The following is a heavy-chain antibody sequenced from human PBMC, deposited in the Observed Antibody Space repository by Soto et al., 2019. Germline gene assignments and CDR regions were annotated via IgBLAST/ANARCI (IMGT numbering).Heavy chain of an antibody. D-gene: IGHD2-8*01. CDR1: GYSFTDYH. V-gene: IGHV1-2*04. CDR2: INPKSGGT. J-gene: IGHJ6*02. CDR3: ARGHSTDCSNGVCSFFYNHEMDV. Sequence: ASVKVSCKASGYSFTDYHIHWVRQAPGQGLEWLGRINPKSGGTSTAQKFQGWVTMTRDRSISTVYIELTRLRSDDTAVYFCARGHSTDCSNGVCSFFYNHEMDVWGQGTPVTVSS.